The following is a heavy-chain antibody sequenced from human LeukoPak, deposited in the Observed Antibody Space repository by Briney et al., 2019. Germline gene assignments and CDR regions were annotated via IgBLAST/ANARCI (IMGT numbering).Heavy chain of an antibody. V-gene: IGHV4-4*07. CDR3: ARDIGYSSSSSAELDY. D-gene: IGHD6-6*01. CDR1: GGSISSYY. J-gene: IGHJ4*02. Sequence: SETLSLTCAVSGGSISSYYWSRVRQPAGKGLEWIGRIYISGSTNYNPSLKSRVTMSVDTSKNQFSLKLSSVTAADTAVYYCARDIGYSSSSSAELDYWGQGTLVTVPS. CDR2: IYISGST.